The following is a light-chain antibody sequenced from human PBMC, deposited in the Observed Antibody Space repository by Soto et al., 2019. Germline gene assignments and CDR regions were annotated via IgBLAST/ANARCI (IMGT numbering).Light chain of an antibody. CDR2: TAS. CDR1: QDIRSW. CDR3: QQSYILPLT. Sequence: DIQMTQSPSSVSASVGDRLTITCRASQDIRSWLSWYQQKPGEAPKFLIYTASNLQSGVPSRFSGSGSGTYFTLTINRLQPEDFATYYCQQSYILPLTFGGGTKVDIQ. V-gene: IGKV1-12*01. J-gene: IGKJ4*01.